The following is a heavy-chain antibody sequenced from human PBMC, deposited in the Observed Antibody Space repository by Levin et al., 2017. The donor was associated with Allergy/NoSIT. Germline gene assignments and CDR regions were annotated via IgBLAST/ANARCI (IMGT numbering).Heavy chain of an antibody. V-gene: IGHV4-39*01. Sequence: SETLSLTCAVSGASITNNTYYWGWIRQPPGRGLEWIGSVHPAGKTFHNPSLKTRAAMSIQTSKNQFSLKLNSVTVADTAFYYCASSTPIGVIDSWGQGTLVTVSS. CDR1: GASITNNTYY. CDR2: VHPAGKT. D-gene: IGHD2/OR15-2a*01. J-gene: IGHJ4*02. CDR3: ASSTPIGVIDS.